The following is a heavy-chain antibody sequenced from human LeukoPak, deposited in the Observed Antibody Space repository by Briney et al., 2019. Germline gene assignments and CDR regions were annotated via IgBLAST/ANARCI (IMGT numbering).Heavy chain of an antibody. V-gene: IGHV6-1*01. CDR1: GDSVSSNNAA. Sequence: SQTLSLTFAISGDSVSSNNAAWNWIRQSPSRGLEWLGRTYYRSSWYNDYAVSVKSRITISPDTSKNQFSLQLNSVTPEDTAVYYCARGTNSKLTFDYWGQGTLVTVSS. CDR2: TYYRSSWYN. D-gene: IGHD1-1*01. J-gene: IGHJ4*02. CDR3: ARGTNSKLTFDY.